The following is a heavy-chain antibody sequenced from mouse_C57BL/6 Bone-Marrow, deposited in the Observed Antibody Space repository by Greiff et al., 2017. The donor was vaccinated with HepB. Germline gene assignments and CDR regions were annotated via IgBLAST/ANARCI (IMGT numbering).Heavy chain of an antibody. CDR2: ISDGGSYT. V-gene: IGHV5-4*03. CDR1: GCTFSSYA. D-gene: IGHD2-4*01. CDR3: ARAGVYYDYDEGFAY. Sequence: EGRRRGAGGGVVEPGWGRRRSGAASGCTFSSYAMSWVRQTPEKRLEWVATISDGGSYTYYPDNVKGRFTISRDNAKNNLYLQMSHLKSEGTAMYYCARAGVYYDYDEGFAYWGQGTLVTFS. J-gene: IGHJ3*01.